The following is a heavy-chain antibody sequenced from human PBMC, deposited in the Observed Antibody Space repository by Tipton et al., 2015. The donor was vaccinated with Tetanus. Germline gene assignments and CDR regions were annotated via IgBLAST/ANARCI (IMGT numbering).Heavy chain of an antibody. J-gene: IGHJ3*02. CDR3: ARQWDSVGLSAFDI. V-gene: IGHV3-53*01. Sequence: SLRLSCAASGFIISDKCISWVRQAPGKGLEWVSNICSGSSTYYADSVKGRLTISRDNSKNTVYLQMSSLRAEDTAVYYCARQWDSVGLSAFDIWGQGTLVTVSS. CDR1: GFIISDKC. CDR2: ICSGSST. D-gene: IGHD1-26*01.